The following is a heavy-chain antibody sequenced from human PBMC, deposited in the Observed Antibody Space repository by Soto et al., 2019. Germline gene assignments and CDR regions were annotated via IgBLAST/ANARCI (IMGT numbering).Heavy chain of an antibody. CDR3: AREFPYYVSSDSYLDY. V-gene: IGHV4-61*01. J-gene: IGHJ4*02. CDR2: VYFSGST. D-gene: IGHD3-16*01. Sequence: SETLSLTCSVSGASVSSASYSWSWIRRPPGKGLEWLGYVYFSGSTNYNPSLKSRVTISVDTSKNQFSLHLNSVTPEDTAVYYCAREFPYYVSSDSYLDYWGQGALVTVSS. CDR1: GASVSSASYS.